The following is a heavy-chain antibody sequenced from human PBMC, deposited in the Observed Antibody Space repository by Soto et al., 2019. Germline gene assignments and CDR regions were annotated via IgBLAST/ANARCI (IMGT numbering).Heavy chain of an antibody. CDR3: VRGTPTPGLDI. J-gene: IGHJ6*02. CDR1: GFRFGDYP. CDR2: INRRGTST. Sequence: GGSLILSFACSGFRFGDYPLNWVRQALGQGLEGVANINRRGTSTNYVASVRGRFSTSRDSTRNSLYLNMDSLRVEDTATYYCVRGTPTPGLDIWGRGTTVTVSS. D-gene: IGHD1-1*01. V-gene: IGHV3-7*01.